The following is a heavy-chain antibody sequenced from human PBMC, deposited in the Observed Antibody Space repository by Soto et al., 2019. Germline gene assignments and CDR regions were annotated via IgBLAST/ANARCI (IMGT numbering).Heavy chain of an antibody. CDR1: GGSIGSSSYY. CDR3: GAYCSITSCYDWFDP. Sequence: PSETRSLTWSVAGGSIGSSSYYFGWIRQPRGKGREWFASLYYTGTTYSNSSLKSPVTISAPKSQTPFSLRLSSVTAAHTALYSCGAYCSITSCYDWFDPWGQGTLVTVSS. D-gene: IGHD2-2*01. CDR2: LYYTGTT. V-gene: IGHV4-39*01. J-gene: IGHJ5*02.